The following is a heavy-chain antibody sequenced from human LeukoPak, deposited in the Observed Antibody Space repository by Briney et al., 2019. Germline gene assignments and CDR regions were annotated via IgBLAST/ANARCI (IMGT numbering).Heavy chain of an antibody. D-gene: IGHD3-10*01. CDR2: IYYSGST. V-gene: IGHV4-59*13. CDR1: GVSISSYY. J-gene: IGHJ4*02. Sequence: SAETLSLTCSVSGVSISSYYRRWLRQPPGKGVEWIGYIYYSGSTNYNPSLKRRVTISVDTSKNQFSLKLSSVTAADTAVYFCARGGVNIDYWGQGTLVTVSS. CDR3: ARGGVNIDY.